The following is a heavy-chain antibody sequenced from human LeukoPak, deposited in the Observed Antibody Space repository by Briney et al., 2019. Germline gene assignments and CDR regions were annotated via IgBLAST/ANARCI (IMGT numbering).Heavy chain of an antibody. D-gene: IGHD6-13*01. J-gene: IGHJ4*02. CDR2: ISSSGSTI. CDR1: GFTFRDYY. V-gene: IGHV3-11*04. Sequence: GGSLRLSCAASGFTFRDYYMSWIRQAPGKGLEWVSYISSSGSTIYYADSVKGRFTISRDNAKNSLYLQMNSLRAEDSALYYCAREPPYSSSWTVFDSWGQGTLVTVSS. CDR3: AREPPYSSSWTVFDS.